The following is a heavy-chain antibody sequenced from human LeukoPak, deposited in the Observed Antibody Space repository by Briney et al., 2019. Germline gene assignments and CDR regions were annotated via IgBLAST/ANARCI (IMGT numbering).Heavy chain of an antibody. D-gene: IGHD3-9*01. CDR3: ARDRVYFGDYSDAFDI. J-gene: IGHJ3*02. CDR2: MNPNSGNT. Sequence: ASVKVSCKASGYTFTSYDINWVRQATGQGLEWMGWMNPNSGNTGYAQKFQGRVTMTRNTSISTAYMELSSLRSEDTAVYYCARDRVYFGDYSDAFDIWGQGTMVTVSS. CDR1: GYTFTSYD. V-gene: IGHV1-8*01.